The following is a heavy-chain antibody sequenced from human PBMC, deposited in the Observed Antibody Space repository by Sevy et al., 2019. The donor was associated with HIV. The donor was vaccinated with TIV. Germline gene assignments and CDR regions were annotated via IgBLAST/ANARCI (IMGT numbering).Heavy chain of an antibody. Sequence: GGSLRLSCAASGFTFSSHWMFWVRRAPEKGLVWVSHVKSHGTITNYADSVKGRFTISRDNAKNTVYLQINSLRAEDTAVYYCARGQALRFLEWPTYGMDVWGQGTTVTVSS. D-gene: IGHD3-3*01. CDR1: GFTFSSHW. CDR3: ARGQALRFLEWPTYGMDV. J-gene: IGHJ6*02. V-gene: IGHV3-74*01. CDR2: VKSHGTIT.